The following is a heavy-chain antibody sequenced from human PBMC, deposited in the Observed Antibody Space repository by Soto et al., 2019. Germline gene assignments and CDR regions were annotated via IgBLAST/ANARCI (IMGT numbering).Heavy chain of an antibody. V-gene: IGHV3-7*03. Sequence: EVQLVESGGGLVQPGGSLRLSCAASGFTFSSYWMSWVRQAPGKGLEWVANIKQDGSEKYYVDSVKGRFTIARNNDKNTLYLQMNSLRDEDTAVYYCARYNWSYFYYYYGMDVWVRGTTVTVSS. CDR2: IKQDGSEK. J-gene: IGHJ6*02. CDR3: ARYNWSYFYYYYGMDV. CDR1: GFTFSSYW. D-gene: IGHD1-7*01.